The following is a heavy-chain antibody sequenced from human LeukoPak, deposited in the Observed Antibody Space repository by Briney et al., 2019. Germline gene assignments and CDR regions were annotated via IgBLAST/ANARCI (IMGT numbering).Heavy chain of an antibody. CDR2: INHSGST. V-gene: IGHV4-34*01. Sequence: PSETLSLTCAVYGGSFSGYYWSWIRQPPGKGLEWIGEINHSGSTNYNPSLKSRVTISVDTSKNQFSLKLSSVTAADTAVYYCARRLRIDSKRFDPWGQGTLVTVSS. J-gene: IGHJ5*02. CDR1: GGSFSGYY. D-gene: IGHD6-13*01. CDR3: ARRLRIDSKRFDP.